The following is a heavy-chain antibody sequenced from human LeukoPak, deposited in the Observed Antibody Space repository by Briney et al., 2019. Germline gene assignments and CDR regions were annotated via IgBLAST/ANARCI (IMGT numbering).Heavy chain of an antibody. V-gene: IGHV4-31*03. CDR1: GGSISSGGYY. CDR3: ARDLYDSSGYPCGDY. J-gene: IGHJ4*02. Sequence: PSETLSLTCTVSGGSISSGGYYWSWIRQHPGKGLEWIGYIYYSGSTYYNPSLKSRVTISVDTSKNQFSLKLSSVTAADTAVYYCARDLYDSSGYPCGDYWGQGTLVTVSS. D-gene: IGHD3-22*01. CDR2: IYYSGST.